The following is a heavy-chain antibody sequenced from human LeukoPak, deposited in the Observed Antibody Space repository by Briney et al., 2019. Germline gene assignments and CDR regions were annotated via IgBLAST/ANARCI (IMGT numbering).Heavy chain of an antibody. CDR2: IWYDGSNK. CDR3: ARIYGGDAFDI. D-gene: IGHD4-23*01. CDR1: GFTFRSYG. Sequence: GGSLRLSCAASGFTFRSYGMHWVRQAPGKGLEWVAVIWYDGSNKYYADSVKGRFTISRDNSKNTLYLQMNSLRAEDTAVYYCARIYGGDAFDIWGQGTMVTVSS. V-gene: IGHV3-33*01. J-gene: IGHJ3*02.